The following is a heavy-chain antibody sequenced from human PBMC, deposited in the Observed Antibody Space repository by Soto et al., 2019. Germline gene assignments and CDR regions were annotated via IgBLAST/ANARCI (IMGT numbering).Heavy chain of an antibody. CDR1: GFSFRTYT. CDR3: TRDLDYGDYGNAF. CDR2: ISSSSSYV. V-gene: IGHV3-21*01. D-gene: IGHD4-17*01. J-gene: IGHJ3*01. Sequence: GGSLRLSCAASGFSFRTYTMNWVRQAPGKGLEWVSSISSSSSYVYYADSVKGRFTVSRDNAKNSLSLRLNSLRVEDTAVYFCTRDLDYGDYGNAF.